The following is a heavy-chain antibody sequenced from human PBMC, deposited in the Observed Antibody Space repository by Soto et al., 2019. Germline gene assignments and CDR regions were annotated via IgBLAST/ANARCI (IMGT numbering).Heavy chain of an antibody. Sequence: SETLSLTCTASGGSISRGGYYWSWIRQHPGKGLEWIGYIYYSGSTYYNPSLKSRVTISVDTSKNQFSLKLSSVTAADTAVYYCARDSRLGFPDYWGQGTLVTVSS. CDR1: GGSISRGGYY. D-gene: IGHD3-16*01. J-gene: IGHJ4*02. CDR2: IYYSGST. V-gene: IGHV4-31*03. CDR3: ARDSRLGFPDY.